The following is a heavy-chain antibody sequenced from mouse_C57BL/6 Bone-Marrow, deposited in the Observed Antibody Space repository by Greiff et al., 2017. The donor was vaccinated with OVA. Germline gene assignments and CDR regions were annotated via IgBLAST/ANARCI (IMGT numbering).Heavy chain of an antibody. D-gene: IGHD3-2*02. V-gene: IGHV1-81*01. J-gene: IGHJ4*01. CDR1: GYTFTSYG. CDR3: ARWGEKEQLRLDAMDY. CDR2: IYPRSGNT. Sequence: QVHVKQSGAELARPGASVKLSCKASGYTFTSYGISWVKQRTGQGLEWIGEIYPRSGNTYYNEKFKGKATLTADKSSSTAYMELRSLTSEDSAVYFCARWGEKEQLRLDAMDYWGQGTSVTVSS.